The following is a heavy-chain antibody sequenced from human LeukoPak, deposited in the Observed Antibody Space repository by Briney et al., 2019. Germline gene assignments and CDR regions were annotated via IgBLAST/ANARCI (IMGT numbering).Heavy chain of an antibody. V-gene: IGHV4-30-4*01. D-gene: IGHD3-3*01. CDR3: ARRGYDFWTGYHRYFDF. J-gene: IGHJ4*02. Sequence: PSQTLSLTCTVSGGSISSGDYYWSWIRQPPGKGLEWIGYIYYSGSTYYNPSLKSRVTISVDTSKNQFSLKLSSVTAADTAVYYCARRGYDFWTGYHRYFDFWGQGTLVAVSS. CDR2: IYYSGST. CDR1: GGSISSGDYY.